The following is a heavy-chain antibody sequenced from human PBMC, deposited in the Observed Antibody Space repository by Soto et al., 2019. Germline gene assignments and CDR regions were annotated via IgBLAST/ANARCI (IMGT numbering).Heavy chain of an antibody. V-gene: IGHV4-30-4*01. CDR1: GGSISSGDYY. CDR2: IYYSGST. J-gene: IGHJ4*02. CDR3: ARGPPFH. D-gene: IGHD3-16*01. Sequence: PSETLSLTCTVSGGSISSGDYYWSWIRQPPGKGPEWIGYIYYSGSTYYNPSLKSRVTISVDRSKNQFSLKLSSVTAADTAVYYCARGPPFHWGQGNLVTVSS.